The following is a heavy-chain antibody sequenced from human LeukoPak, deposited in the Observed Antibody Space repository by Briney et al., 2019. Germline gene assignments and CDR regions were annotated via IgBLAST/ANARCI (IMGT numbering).Heavy chain of an antibody. J-gene: IGHJ3*02. CDR1: GYTLTELS. CDR3: ARVDFIEDAFDI. CDR2: FDPEDGET. V-gene: IGHV1-24*01. Sequence: ASVKVSCKVSGYTLTELSMHWVRQAPGKGLEWMGGFDPEDGETIYAQKFQGRVTMTEDTSTDTAYMELSRLRSDDTAVYYCARVDFIEDAFDIWGQGTMVTVSS. D-gene: IGHD3/OR15-3a*01.